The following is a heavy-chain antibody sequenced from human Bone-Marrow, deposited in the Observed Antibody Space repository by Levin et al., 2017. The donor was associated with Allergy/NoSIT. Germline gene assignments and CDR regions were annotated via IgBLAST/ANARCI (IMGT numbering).Heavy chain of an antibody. V-gene: IGHV3-48*02. CDR1: GFTFSSSD. J-gene: IGHJ4*02. CDR2: ISTSGSTI. D-gene: IGHD2-21*02. Sequence: PGGSLRLSCAASGFTFSSSDMNWVRQAPGKGLEWVSSISTSGSTIYYADSVKGRFTISRDNARNSLFLQMNSLRDEDTAVYYCASGIVVVTADDFWGQGTQVTVSS. CDR3: ASGIVVVTADDF.